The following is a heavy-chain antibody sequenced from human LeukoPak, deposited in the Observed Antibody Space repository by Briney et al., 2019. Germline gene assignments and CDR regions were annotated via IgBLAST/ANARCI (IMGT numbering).Heavy chain of an antibody. D-gene: IGHD6-19*01. CDR1: GGTFSSYA. J-gene: IGHJ4*02. V-gene: IGHV1-69*06. CDR3: ARVAAVAVFDY. Sequence: GASVTVSCKASGGTFSSYAISWVRQATGQGLEWMGGIIPIFGTANYAQKFQGRVTITADKSTSTAYMELSSLRSEDTAVYYCARVAAVAVFDYWGQGTLVTVSS. CDR2: IIPIFGTA.